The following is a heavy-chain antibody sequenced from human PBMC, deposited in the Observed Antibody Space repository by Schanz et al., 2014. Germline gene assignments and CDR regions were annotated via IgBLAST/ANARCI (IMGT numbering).Heavy chain of an antibody. V-gene: IGHV4-59*08. CDR3: ARLGVGDKAYYYYGTDV. Sequence: QVQLQESGPGLVKPSETLSLTCTVSGVSIGGYYWSWIRQPPGKGLEWIGYIFFSGSTTYNPSFNSRVTIAVDMSKNQFALTLSSLTAADTAVYYCARLGVGDKAYYYYGTDVWGQGTTVLVSS. CDR2: IFFSGST. D-gene: IGHD1-26*01. J-gene: IGHJ6*02. CDR1: GVSIGGYY.